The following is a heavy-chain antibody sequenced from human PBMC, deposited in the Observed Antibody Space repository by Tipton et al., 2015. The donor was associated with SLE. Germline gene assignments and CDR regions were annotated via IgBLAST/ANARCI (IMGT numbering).Heavy chain of an antibody. J-gene: IGHJ5*02. CDR3: ARDASGGYNWFDP. D-gene: IGHD6-19*01. V-gene: IGHV4-59*01. Sequence: TLSLTCSVSGGSITSYHWTWIRQSPGKGLEWIGNVYYTGSANYNPSLKSRLTISVDTSKNQFSLTLTSVTAADTAVYYCARDASGGYNWFDPWGQGTLVTVSP. CDR1: GGSITSYH. CDR2: VYYTGSA.